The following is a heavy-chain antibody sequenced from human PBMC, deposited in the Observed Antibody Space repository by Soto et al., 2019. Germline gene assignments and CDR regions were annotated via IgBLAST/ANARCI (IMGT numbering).Heavy chain of an antibody. D-gene: IGHD3-22*01. CDR1: GFTFSSYG. CDR3: ARGLTLDDSSGYYYYYGMDV. Sequence: PGGSLRLSCAASGFTFSSYGMHWVRQARGKGLEWVADIWYDGSNKYYADSVKGRFTISRDNSKNTLYLQMNSLRAEDTAVYYCARGLTLDDSSGYYYYYGMDVWGQGTTVTVSS. V-gene: IGHV3-33*01. J-gene: IGHJ6*02. CDR2: IWYDGSNK.